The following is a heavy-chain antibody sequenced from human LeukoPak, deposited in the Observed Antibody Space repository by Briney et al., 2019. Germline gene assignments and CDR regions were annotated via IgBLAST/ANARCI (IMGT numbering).Heavy chain of an antibody. CDR3: ARGGIAARQDNWFDP. V-gene: IGHV4-59*01. D-gene: IGHD6-6*01. CDR1: GGSISSYY. Sequence: SETLSLTCTVSGGSISSYYWSWIRQPPGKGLEWIGYIYYSGSTNYNPSLKSRVTISVDTSKNQFSLKLSSVTAADTAVYYCARGGIAARQDNWFDPWGQGTLVTVSS. CDR2: IYYSGST. J-gene: IGHJ5*02.